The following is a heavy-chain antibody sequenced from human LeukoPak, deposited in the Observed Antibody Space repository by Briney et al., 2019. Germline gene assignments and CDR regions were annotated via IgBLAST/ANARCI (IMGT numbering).Heavy chain of an antibody. CDR1: GGSISSGDYY. CDR3: ARSGYSYGYVVDY. J-gene: IGHJ4*02. CDR2: IYYSGST. D-gene: IGHD5-18*01. V-gene: IGHV4-30-4*01. Sequence: PSQTLSLTCTVSGGSISSGDYYWGWIRQPPGKGLEWIGYIYYSGSTYYNPSLKSRVTISVDTSKNQFSLKLSSVTAADTAVYYCARSGYSYGYVVDYWGQGTLVTVSS.